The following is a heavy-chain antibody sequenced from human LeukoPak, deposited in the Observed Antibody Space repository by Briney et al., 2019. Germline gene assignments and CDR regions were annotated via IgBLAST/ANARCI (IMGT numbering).Heavy chain of an antibody. J-gene: IGHJ3*02. CDR2: IYSGGST. Sequence: GGSLRLSCAASGFTFSSYAMHWVRQAPGKGLEWVSVIYSGGSTYYAGSVKGRFTISRDNSKNTLYLQMNSLRAEDTAVYYCARRTGYIWGQGTMVTVSS. CDR3: ARRTGYI. D-gene: IGHD1-14*01. V-gene: IGHV3-53*01. CDR1: GFTFSSYA.